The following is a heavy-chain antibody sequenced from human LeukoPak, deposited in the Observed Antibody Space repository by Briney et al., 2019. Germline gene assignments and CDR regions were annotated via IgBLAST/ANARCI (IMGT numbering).Heavy chain of an antibody. CDR1: GFTFSNNW. D-gene: IGHD4-23*01. CDR3: ARDSTVVNLYYYYYMDV. Sequence: GGSLRLSCAASGFTFSNNWMSWVRQAPGKGLECVANIKKDGSEKYYINSVKGRFTISRDNAKNSLYLQMNSLRAEDTAVYYCARDSTVVNLYYYYYMDVWGKGTTVTVSS. V-gene: IGHV3-7*01. J-gene: IGHJ6*03. CDR2: IKKDGSEK.